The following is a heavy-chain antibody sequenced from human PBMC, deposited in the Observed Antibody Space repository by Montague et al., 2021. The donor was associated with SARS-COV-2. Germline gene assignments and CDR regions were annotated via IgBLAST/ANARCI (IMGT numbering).Heavy chain of an antibody. V-gene: IGHV4-31*03. CDR2: IYYTGSS. J-gene: IGHJ4*02. CDR1: GDSISSSAYY. CDR3: ARGGRAYCSGGSCYFVFDY. Sequence: TLSLTCTVSGDSISSSAYYWSWIRRHPGKGLEWIGYIYYTGSSYYNPTLRSRLTISVDTSKNQFSLKLNSVTAAETAVYYCARGGRAYCSGGSCYFVFDYWGQGTLVTVSS. D-gene: IGHD2-15*01.